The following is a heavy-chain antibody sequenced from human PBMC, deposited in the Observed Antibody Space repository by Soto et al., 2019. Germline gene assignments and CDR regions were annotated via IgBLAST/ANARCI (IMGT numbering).Heavy chain of an antibody. Sequence: SETLSLTYTVSGGSISSSSYYWAWNRQSPGKGLEWIGSVYYNGFTYYNPSLKSRVTISVDTSKNQFSLKLTSVTAADTAVYYCARHPYVSMIRGQNADYWGQGTLVTVSS. CDR1: GGSISSSSYY. D-gene: IGHD3-10*01. J-gene: IGHJ4*02. V-gene: IGHV4-39*01. CDR2: VYYNGFT. CDR3: ARHPYVSMIRGQNADY.